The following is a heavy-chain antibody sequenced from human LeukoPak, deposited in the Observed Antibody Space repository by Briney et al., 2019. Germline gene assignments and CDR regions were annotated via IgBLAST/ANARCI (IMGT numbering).Heavy chain of an antibody. CDR3: ATSPHYYDSSGYTD. CDR1: GGSISSYY. Sequence: PSETLSLTCTVSGGSISSYYWSWIRQPPGKGLEWIGYIYYSGSTNYNPSLKSRVTISVDTSKNQFSLKLSSVTAADTAVYYCATSPHYYDSSGYTDWGQGTLVTVSS. J-gene: IGHJ4*02. D-gene: IGHD3-22*01. CDR2: IYYSGST. V-gene: IGHV4-59*01.